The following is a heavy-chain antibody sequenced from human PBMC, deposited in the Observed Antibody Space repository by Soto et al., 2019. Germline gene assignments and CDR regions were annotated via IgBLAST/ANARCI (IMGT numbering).Heavy chain of an antibody. CDR1: GGTFSSLG. Sequence: QVQLVQSGAEVKRPGSSEKVSCEASGGTFSSLGFTWVRQAPGQGLEWMGGIIPISGRTTFAPKFLGRVTITADESTRTTYMELTALTSDDTAIYYCATRGTQGRWLEFADYWGQGTLVTVSS. CDR3: ATRGTQGRWLEFADY. J-gene: IGHJ4*02. D-gene: IGHD5-12*01. CDR2: IIPISGRT. V-gene: IGHV1-69*01.